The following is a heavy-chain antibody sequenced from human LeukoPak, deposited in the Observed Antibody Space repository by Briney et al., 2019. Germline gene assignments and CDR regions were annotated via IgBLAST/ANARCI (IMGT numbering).Heavy chain of an antibody. CDR3: AKYEAPRTMVRDSSFDY. V-gene: IGHV3-23*01. D-gene: IGHD3-10*01. J-gene: IGHJ4*02. CDR1: GFTFSSYA. CDR2: ISGSGGST. Sequence: PGGSLRLSCAASGFTFSSYAMSWVRQAPGKGLEWVSAISGSGGSTYYADSVKGRFTISRDNSKNTLYLQMNSLRAEDTAVYYCAKYEAPRTMVRDSSFDYWGLGTLVTVSS.